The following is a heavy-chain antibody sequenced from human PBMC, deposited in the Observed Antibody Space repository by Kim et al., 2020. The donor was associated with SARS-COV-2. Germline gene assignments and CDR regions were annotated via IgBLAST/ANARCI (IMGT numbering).Heavy chain of an antibody. V-gene: IGHV1-18*04. CDR2: INTLSLHT. CDR3: ATTFSFSNSWYYFDY. Sequence: AAVKVSCKVSGYTSSNYGISWVRQAPGQGLEWMGWINTLSLHTNSVDKFQDRVTMTTVPSTNTVSMELRRLTSDDTAVYYCATTFSFSNSWYYFDYWGQG. CDR1: GYTSSNYG. D-gene: IGHD6-13*01. J-gene: IGHJ4*02.